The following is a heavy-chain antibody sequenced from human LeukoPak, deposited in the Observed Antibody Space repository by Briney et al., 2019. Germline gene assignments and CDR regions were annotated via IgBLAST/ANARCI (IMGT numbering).Heavy chain of an antibody. J-gene: IGHJ6*02. V-gene: IGHV4-34*01. CDR1: GGSFSGYY. CDR2: INHSGST. CDR3: ARARYLSGYDSGASYYYYYYGMDV. D-gene: IGHD5-12*01. Sequence: SETLSHTCAVYGGSFSGYYWSWIRQPPGKGLEWIGEINHSGSTNYNPSLKSRVTISVDTSKNQFSLKLSSVTAADTAVYYCARARYLSGYDSGASYYYYYYGMDVWGQGTTVTVSS.